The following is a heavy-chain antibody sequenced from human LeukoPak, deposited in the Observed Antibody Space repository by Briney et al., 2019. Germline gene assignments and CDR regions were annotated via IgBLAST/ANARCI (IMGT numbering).Heavy chain of an antibody. CDR1: GFTFSSYS. CDR3: ARDFRYCSSTSCLSYYMDV. Sequence: GGSLRLSCATAGFTFSSYSMNWVRKAPGTELEWVSSISSSSSYIYYADSVKGRFTISRDNAKNSLYLQMNSLRAEDTAVYYCARDFRYCSSTSCLSYYMDVWGKGTTVTVSS. D-gene: IGHD2-2*01. CDR2: ISSSSSYI. V-gene: IGHV3-21*01. J-gene: IGHJ6*03.